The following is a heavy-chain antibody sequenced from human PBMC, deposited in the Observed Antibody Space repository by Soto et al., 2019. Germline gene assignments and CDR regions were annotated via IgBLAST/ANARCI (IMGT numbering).Heavy chain of an antibody. D-gene: IGHD3-16*01. Sequence: QVQLHESGPGLVKPSETLSVNCSVSGGSISTYFWTWIRQPPGKGLEWIASTFYSGTTNYTPSLKSLVTISMDTSNTQFSLKLTSVTAADTAVYFCTRGRFWGRDVWGQGTTVIVSS. CDR1: GGSISTYF. CDR3: TRGRFWGRDV. CDR2: TFYSGTT. V-gene: IGHV4-59*01. J-gene: IGHJ6*02.